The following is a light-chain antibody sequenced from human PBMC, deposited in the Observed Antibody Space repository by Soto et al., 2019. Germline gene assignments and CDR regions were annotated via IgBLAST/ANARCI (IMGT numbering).Light chain of an antibody. CDR3: QSYDSSNQRV. Sequence: NFMLTQPHSVSKSPGKTVTISCTRSSGSIASNYVQWYQQRPGSAPTTVIYEDNQRPSGVPDRFSGSIDSSSNSASLTISGLKTEDEADYYCQSYDSSNQRVFGGGTQLTVL. CDR2: EDN. CDR1: SGSIASNY. V-gene: IGLV6-57*04. J-gene: IGLJ2*01.